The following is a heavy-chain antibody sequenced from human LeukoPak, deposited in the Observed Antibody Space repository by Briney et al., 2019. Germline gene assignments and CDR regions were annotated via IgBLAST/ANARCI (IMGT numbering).Heavy chain of an antibody. J-gene: IGHJ6*04. Sequence: GGSLRLSCAASGFTFSSYEMNWVRQAPGKGLEWVSYISSSGSNIYYADSVKGRFTISRDNAKNSLYLQMNSLRAEDTAVYYCAELGITMIGGVWGKGTTVTIFS. CDR2: ISSSGSNI. CDR3: AELGITMIGGV. V-gene: IGHV3-48*03. CDR1: GFTFSSYE. D-gene: IGHD3-10*02.